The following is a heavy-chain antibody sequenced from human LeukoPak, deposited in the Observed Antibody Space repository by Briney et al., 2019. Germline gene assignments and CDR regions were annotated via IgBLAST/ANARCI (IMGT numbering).Heavy chain of an antibody. Sequence: SETLSLTCAVYGGSFSGYYWSWIRQPPGKGLEWIGEINHSGSTNYIPSLKSRVTISVDTSKNQFSLKLNSVTAADTAVYYCASKSSGYYSVDYWGQGTLVTVSS. CDR1: GGSFSGYY. CDR2: INHSGST. D-gene: IGHD3-22*01. CDR3: ASKSSGYYSVDY. J-gene: IGHJ4*02. V-gene: IGHV4-34*01.